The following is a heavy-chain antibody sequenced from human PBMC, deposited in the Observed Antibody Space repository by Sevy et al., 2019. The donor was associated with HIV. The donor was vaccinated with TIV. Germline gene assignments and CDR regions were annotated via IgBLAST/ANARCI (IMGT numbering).Heavy chain of an antibody. J-gene: IGHJ6*03. CDR1: GGTFSSYA. CDR3: AIVGATTGYYYYMGV. V-gene: IGHV1-69*06. D-gene: IGHD1-26*01. Sequence: ASVKVSCKASGGTFSSYAISWVRQAPGQGLEWMGGIIPIFGTAKYAQKFQGRVTITADKCTSTAYMELSSLRSEDTAVYYCAIVGATTGYYYYMGVWGKGTTVTVSS. CDR2: IIPIFGTA.